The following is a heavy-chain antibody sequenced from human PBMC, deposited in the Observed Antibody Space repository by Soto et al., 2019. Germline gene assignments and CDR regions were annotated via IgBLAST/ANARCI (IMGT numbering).Heavy chain of an antibody. D-gene: IGHD3-10*01. CDR3: ARVVSWSPTPGNAFDI. J-gene: IGHJ3*02. CDR2: IYYSGST. Sequence: QVQLQESGPGLVKPSETLSLTCTVSGGSISSYYWSWIRQPPGKGLEWIGYIYYSGSTNYNPSLKSRVTISVDTSKNQFSLKLSSVTAADTAVYYCARVVSWSPTPGNAFDIWGQGTMVTVSS. CDR1: GGSISSYY. V-gene: IGHV4-59*01.